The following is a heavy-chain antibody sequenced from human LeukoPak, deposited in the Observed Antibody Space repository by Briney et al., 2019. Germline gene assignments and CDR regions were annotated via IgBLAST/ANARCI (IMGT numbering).Heavy chain of an antibody. CDR1: GGSFSGYY. CDR2: INHSGST. J-gene: IGHJ4*02. V-gene: IGHV4-34*01. Sequence: PSETLSLTCAVYGGSFSGYYWSWIRQTPGKGLEWIGEINHSGSTNYNPSLKSRVTISVDTSKNQFSLKLSSVTAADTAVYYCARGGIVVVTAIPLLDYWGQGTLVTVSS. D-gene: IGHD2-21*02. CDR3: ARGGIVVVTAIPLLDY.